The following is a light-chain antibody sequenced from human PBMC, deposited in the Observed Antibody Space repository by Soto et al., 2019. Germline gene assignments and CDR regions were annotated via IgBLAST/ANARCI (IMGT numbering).Light chain of an antibody. CDR2: STN. Sequence: QAVVTQEPSFSVSPGGTVTLTCGLSSGSVSTNYYPSWYQQTPGQPPRTLIYSTNTRFSGVPDRFSGSILGNKAALTITGAQADDESDYHCVQYMGGGIYVFGTGTKLTVL. CDR3: VQYMGGGIYV. V-gene: IGLV8-61*01. J-gene: IGLJ1*01. CDR1: SGSVSTNYY.